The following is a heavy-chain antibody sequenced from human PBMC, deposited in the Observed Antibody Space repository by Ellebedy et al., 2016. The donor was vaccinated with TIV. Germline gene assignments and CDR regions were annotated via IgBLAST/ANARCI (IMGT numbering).Heavy chain of an antibody. CDR3: ARILRGGSNGDYFDY. J-gene: IGHJ4*02. Sequence: MPSETLSLTCSVSGGSISGYFWSWIRQPPGKGLEWIAWIHYSGGTSYDPSLRNRVIVSVDTSKNQFSLELSSVTAADTAVYYCARILRGGSNGDYFDYWGQGTQVTASS. CDR1: GGSISGYF. V-gene: IGHV4-59*12. D-gene: IGHD3-3*01. CDR2: IHYSGGT.